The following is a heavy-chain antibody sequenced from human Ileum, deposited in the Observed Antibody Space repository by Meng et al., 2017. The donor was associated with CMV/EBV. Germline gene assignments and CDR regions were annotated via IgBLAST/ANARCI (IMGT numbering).Heavy chain of an antibody. Sequence: TLSSYAMHWVRQAAGKGLEWVAVISYDGSNKYYADSVKGRFTISRDNSKNTLYLQMNSLRAEDTAVYYCARLSIYCSSTSCYTGEFDYWGQGTLVTVSS. CDR1: TLSSYA. CDR2: ISYDGSNK. D-gene: IGHD2-2*02. V-gene: IGHV3-30*04. CDR3: ARLSIYCSSTSCYTGEFDY. J-gene: IGHJ4*02.